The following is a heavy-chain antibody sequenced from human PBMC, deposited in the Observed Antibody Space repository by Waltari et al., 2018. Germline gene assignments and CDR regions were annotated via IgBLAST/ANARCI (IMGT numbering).Heavy chain of an antibody. CDR2: VSYSGTT. Sequence: QLQLQESGPRLVRPSETLSLICRVSGVSITSNRHYWAWIRQSPGQGLEWFGTVSYSGTTYISPSLKSRVSVSRDTSKNQVSLILGSVTAADMAVYYCATYIGASVGTAAFDVWGQGTVVTVSS. D-gene: IGHD5-12*01. CDR3: ATYIGASVGTAAFDV. CDR1: GVSITSNRHY. J-gene: IGHJ3*01. V-gene: IGHV4-39*01.